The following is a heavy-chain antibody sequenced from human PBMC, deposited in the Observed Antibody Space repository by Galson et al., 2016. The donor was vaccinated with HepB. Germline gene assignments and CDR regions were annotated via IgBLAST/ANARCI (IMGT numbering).Heavy chain of an antibody. Sequence: SETLSLTCGVYGGSFSGYHWSWIRQPPGKGLEWIGEIDHSGSTVYNPSLKSRVTLSVDTSKNQFSLKLTSVTAADTAVYYCARPRLTTGSPYNSFDPWGQGTLVTVPS. CDR1: GGSFSGYH. V-gene: IGHV4-34*01. CDR2: IDHSGST. CDR3: ARPRLTTGSPYNSFDP. D-gene: IGHD1-1*01. J-gene: IGHJ5*02.